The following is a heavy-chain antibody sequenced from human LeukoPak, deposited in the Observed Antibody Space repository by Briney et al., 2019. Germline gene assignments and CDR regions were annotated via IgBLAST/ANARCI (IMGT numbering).Heavy chain of an antibody. D-gene: IGHD3-9*01. CDR1: GGSISTSNYY. CDR2: IFYSGST. CDR3: ARDSHYYDILTGYYYYYYMDV. Sequence: SETLSLTCTVSGGSISTSNYYWGWIRQPPGKGLEWIGNIFYSGSTYYSPSVKSRVTISLDTSRNQFSLKLSSVTAADTAVYYCARDSHYYDILTGYYYYYYMDVWGKGTTVTISS. V-gene: IGHV4-39*07. J-gene: IGHJ6*03.